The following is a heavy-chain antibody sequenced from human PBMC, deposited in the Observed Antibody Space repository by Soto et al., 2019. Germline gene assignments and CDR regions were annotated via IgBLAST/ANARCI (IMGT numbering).Heavy chain of an antibody. J-gene: IGHJ4*02. CDR2: IYYSGST. CDR3: ARATIDYYDSSGYFDY. D-gene: IGHD3-22*01. Sequence: SETLSLTCTVSGGSISGYYWTWIRQPPGKGLEWIGYIYYSGSTNYNPSLKRRVTISVDTSKNQFSLKLSSVTAADTAVYYCARATIDYYDSSGYFDYWGQGTLVTVSS. V-gene: IGHV4-59*01. CDR1: GGSISGYY.